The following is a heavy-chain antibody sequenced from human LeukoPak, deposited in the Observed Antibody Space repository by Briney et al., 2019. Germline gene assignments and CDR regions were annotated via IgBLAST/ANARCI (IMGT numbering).Heavy chain of an antibody. CDR2: IKSKTDGGTT. Sequence: KPGGSLRLSCAASGFIFSNEWMRWVRQAPGKGLEWVGHIKSKTDGGTTDYAAPVKGRFTISRDDSKNTLYLQMNSLKTEDTAVYYCTTDYYDSSGYYEDFYYMDVWGKGTTVTVSS. CDR3: TTDYYDSSGYYEDFYYMDV. J-gene: IGHJ6*03. V-gene: IGHV3-15*01. CDR1: GFIFSNEW. D-gene: IGHD3-22*01.